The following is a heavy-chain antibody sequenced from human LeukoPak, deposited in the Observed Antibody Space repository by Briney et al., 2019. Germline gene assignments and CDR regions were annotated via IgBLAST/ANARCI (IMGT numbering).Heavy chain of an antibody. D-gene: IGHD6-19*01. Sequence: RASETLSLTCAVYGGSFSGYYWSWIRQPPGKGLEWIGEINHSGSTNYNPSLKSRVTISVDTSKNQFSLKLSSVTAADTAVYYCARTYAPVTYSSGWYRYYYYMDVWGKGTTVTISS. CDR3: ARTYAPVTYSSGWYRYYYYMDV. CDR2: INHSGST. V-gene: IGHV4-34*01. CDR1: GGSFSGYY. J-gene: IGHJ6*03.